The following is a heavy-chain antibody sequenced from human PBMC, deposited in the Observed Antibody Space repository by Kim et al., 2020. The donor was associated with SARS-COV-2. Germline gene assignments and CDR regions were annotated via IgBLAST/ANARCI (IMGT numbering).Heavy chain of an antibody. Sequence: GGSLRLSCAASGFTFSSYAMSWVRQAPGKGLEWVSAISGSGGSTYYADSVKGRFTISRDNSKNTLYLQMNSLRAEDTAVYYCAKAVGSQQLIPLDYWGQGTLVTVSS. V-gene: IGHV3-23*01. CDR2: ISGSGGST. CDR3: AKAVGSQQLIPLDY. J-gene: IGHJ4*02. CDR1: GFTFSSYA. D-gene: IGHD6-13*01.